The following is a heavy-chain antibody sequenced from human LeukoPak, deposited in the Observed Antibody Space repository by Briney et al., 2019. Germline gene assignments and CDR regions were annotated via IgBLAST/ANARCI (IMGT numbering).Heavy chain of an antibody. Sequence: ASVKVSCKASGYTFTSYAMNRVRQAPGQGLKWMGWINTNTGNPTYAQGFTGRFVFSLDTSVSTAYLQISSLKAEDTAVYYCARDRIVVVPAAIVSGFDPWGQGTLVTVSS. J-gene: IGHJ5*02. CDR2: INTNTGNP. V-gene: IGHV7-4-1*02. CDR3: ARDRIVVVPAAIVSGFDP. D-gene: IGHD2-2*02. CDR1: GYTFTSYA.